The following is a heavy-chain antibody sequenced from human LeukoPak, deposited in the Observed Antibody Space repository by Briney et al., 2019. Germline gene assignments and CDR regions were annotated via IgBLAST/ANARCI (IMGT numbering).Heavy chain of an antibody. Sequence: SVKVSCKASGGTFSSYAISWVRQAPGQGLEWMGRIIPILGIANYAQKFQGRVTITADKSTSTAYMELSSLRSEDTAVYYCAREVTLRSESGYYFDYWGQGTLVTVSS. D-gene: IGHD3-10*02. CDR1: GGTFSSYA. CDR2: IIPILGIA. V-gene: IGHV1-69*04. CDR3: AREVTLRSESGYYFDY. J-gene: IGHJ4*02.